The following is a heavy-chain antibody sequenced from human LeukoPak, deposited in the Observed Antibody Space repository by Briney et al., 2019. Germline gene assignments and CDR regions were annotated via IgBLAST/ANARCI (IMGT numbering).Heavy chain of an antibody. D-gene: IGHD3-3*01. V-gene: IGHV3-7*01. J-gene: IGHJ4*02. Sequence: PGGSLRLSCAASGFTFSNYWMSWVRQAPGKGLEWVANIKEDGSKKYYLDSVKGRFTISRDNTKNSVYLQMNSLRAEDTAVYYCARGFLAYWGQGTLVTVSS. CDR3: ARGFLAY. CDR2: IKEDGSKK. CDR1: GFTFSNYW.